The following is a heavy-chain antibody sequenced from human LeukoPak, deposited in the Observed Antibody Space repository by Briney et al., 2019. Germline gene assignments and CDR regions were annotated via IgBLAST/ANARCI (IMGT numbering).Heavy chain of an antibody. CDR1: GFTFGSYW. CDR3: AKDRSSWYYPFDS. Sequence: GGSLRLSCAASGFTFGSYWMSWVRQAPGKGLEWVANIKQDGREKNYVDSVKGRFTISRDNAKNSLYLQMNSLRAEDTAVYYCAKDRSSWYYPFDSWGQGTLVTVSS. V-gene: IGHV3-7*05. J-gene: IGHJ4*02. D-gene: IGHD3-3*01. CDR2: IKQDGREK.